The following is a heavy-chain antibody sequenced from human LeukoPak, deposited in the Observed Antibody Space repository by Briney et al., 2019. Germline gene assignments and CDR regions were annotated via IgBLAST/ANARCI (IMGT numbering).Heavy chain of an antibody. D-gene: IGHD7-27*01. J-gene: IGHJ4*02. V-gene: IGHV3-23*01. Sequence: PGGSLRLSCAAPGFTFSNYAMSWVRQAPGRGLNWVSGISNSAGTTFYADSVRGRFTISRDNSKGMVYLQMNNLRAEDTALYYCVKDYLGTSELFDYWGQGTLVTVSS. CDR3: VKDYLGTSELFDY. CDR2: ISNSAGTT. CDR1: GFTFSNYA.